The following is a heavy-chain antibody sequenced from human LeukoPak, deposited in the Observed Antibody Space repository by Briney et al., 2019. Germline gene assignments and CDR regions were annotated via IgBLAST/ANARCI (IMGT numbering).Heavy chain of an antibody. V-gene: IGHV4-39*07. J-gene: IGHJ5*02. D-gene: IGHD3-22*01. CDR1: GFTFSSYE. CDR2: IYYSGST. CDR3: ASFYDSSANGFDP. Sequence: GSLRLSCAASGFTFSSYEMNWVRQPPGKGLEWIGSIYYSGSTYYNPSLKSRVTISVDTSKNQFSLKLSSVTAADTAVYYCASFYDSSANGFDPWGQGTLVTVSS.